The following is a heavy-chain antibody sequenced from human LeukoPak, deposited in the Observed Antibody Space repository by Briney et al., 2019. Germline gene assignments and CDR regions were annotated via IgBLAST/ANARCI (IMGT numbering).Heavy chain of an antibody. J-gene: IGHJ2*01. V-gene: IGHV1-18*01. CDR2: ISAYNGNT. Sequence: ASVKVSCKASGYTFTSYGISWVRQAPGQGLEWMGWISAYNGNTNYAQKLQGRVTMTTDTSTSTAYMELRSLRSDDTAVYYCAREDSSGYYRWYFDLWGRGTLVTVSS. CDR3: AREDSSGYYRWYFDL. D-gene: IGHD3-22*01. CDR1: GYTFTSYG.